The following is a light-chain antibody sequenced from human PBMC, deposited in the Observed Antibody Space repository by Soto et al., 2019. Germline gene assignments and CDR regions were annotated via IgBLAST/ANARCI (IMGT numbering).Light chain of an antibody. CDR1: QGIRND. J-gene: IGKJ1*01. CDR3: LQLSTYPLT. CDR2: AAS. V-gene: IGKV1-17*01. Sequence: DIQMTQFPSSLSASVGDRVTITCRASQGIRNDLAWYQQKPGKATKRLIYAASSLQSGVPSRFSGSGSGTEFTLAISSLQPEDFATFYCLQLSTYPLTFGQGTKVAIK.